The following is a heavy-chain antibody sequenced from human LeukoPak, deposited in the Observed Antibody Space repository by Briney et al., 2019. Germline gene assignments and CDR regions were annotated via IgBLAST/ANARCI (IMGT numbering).Heavy chain of an antibody. V-gene: IGHV1-2*07. CDR3: ARGSGYDFRAFDI. CDR2: INPNSRGT. D-gene: IGHD5-12*01. CDR1: GYTFIGYY. Sequence: ASVKVSCNASGYTFIGYYLHLLRQPPAQGPEWMGWINPNSRGTNYSDKFQGRATMTRDTSISTAYMELSRLRSDDTAVYYCARGSGYDFRAFDIWGQGTMVTVSS. J-gene: IGHJ3*02.